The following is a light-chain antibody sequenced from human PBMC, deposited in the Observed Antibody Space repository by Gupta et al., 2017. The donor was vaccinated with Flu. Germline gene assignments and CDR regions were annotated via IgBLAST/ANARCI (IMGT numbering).Light chain of an antibody. Sequence: MALSSRARDTISWRDSQSVSSYIDWYEQKRAQAPRLLIYDASKRATGIKAMCSGSGDGTDFTITIISLELEDCGVYYCQQRSNGHPALTFGGGTKVEIK. CDR2: DAS. V-gene: IGKV3-11*01. J-gene: IGKJ4*01. CDR1: QSVSSY. CDR3: QQRSNGHPALT.